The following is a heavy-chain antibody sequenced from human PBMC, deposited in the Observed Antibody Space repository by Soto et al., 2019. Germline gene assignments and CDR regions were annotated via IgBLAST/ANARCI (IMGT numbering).Heavy chain of an antibody. Sequence: PEGSLRLSCAASGFTVSSNYMSWVRQAPGKGLECVSVIYSGGSTYYADSVKGRFTISRDNSKNTLYLQMNSLRAEDTAVYYCATFHSSGWYGDGMDVWGQGTTVTV. J-gene: IGHJ6*02. CDR3: ATFHSSGWYGDGMDV. D-gene: IGHD6-19*01. CDR2: IYSGGST. V-gene: IGHV3-53*01. CDR1: GFTVSSNY.